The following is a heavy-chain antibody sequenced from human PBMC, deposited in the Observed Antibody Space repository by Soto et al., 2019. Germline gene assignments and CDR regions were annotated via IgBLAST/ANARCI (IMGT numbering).Heavy chain of an antibody. CDR3: ARGKMAYCSGDCYAGSYYYGMDV. J-gene: IGHJ6*02. D-gene: IGHD2-21*02. V-gene: IGHV3-7*03. CDR1: GFTFSSFV. CDR2: IKHDGSEK. Sequence: GGSLRLSCAASGFTFSSFVMNWVRQAPGKGLEWVANIKHDGSEKYYVDSVKGRFTISRDNAKNSLYLQMNSLRAEDTAVYYCARGKMAYCSGDCYAGSYYYGMDVWGQGTTVTVSS.